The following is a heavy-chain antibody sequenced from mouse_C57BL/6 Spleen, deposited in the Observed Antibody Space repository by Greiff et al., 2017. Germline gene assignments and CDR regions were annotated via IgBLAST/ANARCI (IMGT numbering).Heavy chain of an antibody. D-gene: IGHD2-3*01. CDR3: ARGGYYLYAMDY. Sequence: QVQLQQPGAELVRPGSSVKLSCKASGYTFTSYWMHWVKQRPIQGLEWIGHIDPSDSETHYNQKFKDKATLTVDKSSSTAYMQLSSLTSEVSAVXYGARGGYYLYAMDYWGQGTSVTVSS. CDR1: GYTFTSYW. V-gene: IGHV1-52*01. J-gene: IGHJ4*01. CDR2: IDPSDSET.